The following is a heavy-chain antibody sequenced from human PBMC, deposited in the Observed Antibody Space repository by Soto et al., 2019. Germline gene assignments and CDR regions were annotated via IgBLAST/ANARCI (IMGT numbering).Heavy chain of an antibody. V-gene: IGHV4-39*07. CDR2: IDHSGST. J-gene: IGHJ4*02. Sequence: SETLSLTCTVSGGSISSSGYYLIWIRQTPGKGLEWVGEIDHSGSTNYNPSLKSRVTISLDTSKKQFSLKLASVTAADTAVYYCARGRLRIGVAGHFDFWGQGSQVTVS. CDR3: ARGRLRIGVAGHFDF. CDR1: GGSISSSGYY. D-gene: IGHD6-19*01.